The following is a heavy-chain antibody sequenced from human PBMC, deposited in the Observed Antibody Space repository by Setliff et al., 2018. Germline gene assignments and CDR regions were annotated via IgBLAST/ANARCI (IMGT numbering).Heavy chain of an antibody. J-gene: IGHJ5*02. CDR1: GGSFSGHY. CDR2: INHSGST. Sequence: SETLSLTCAVYGGSFSGHYWSWIRQSPGKGLEWIGEINHSGSTNYNPSLRSRVTVLVDTSKNQVSLRVISVTAADTAVYYCARSPAVLGIVYLDPWGQGTLVTVSS. D-gene: IGHD2-15*01. V-gene: IGHV4-34*01. CDR3: ARSPAVLGIVYLDP.